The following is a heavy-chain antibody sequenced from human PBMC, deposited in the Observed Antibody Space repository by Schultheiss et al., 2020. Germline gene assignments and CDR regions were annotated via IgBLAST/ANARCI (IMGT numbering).Heavy chain of an antibody. V-gene: IGHV4-61*05. CDR1: GGSISSSSYY. Sequence: SETLSLTCTVSGGSISSSSYYWSWIRQPPGKGLEWIGYIYYSGSTNYNPSLKSRVTISVDTSKNQFSLKLSSVTAADTAVYYCARHLNWFDPWGQGTLVTVSS. CDR2: IYYSGST. D-gene: IGHD3-3*02. J-gene: IGHJ5*02. CDR3: ARHLNWFDP.